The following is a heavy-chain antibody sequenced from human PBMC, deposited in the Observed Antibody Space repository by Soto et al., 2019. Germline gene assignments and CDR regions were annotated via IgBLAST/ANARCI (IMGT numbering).Heavy chain of an antibody. CDR2: ISGSGGST. CDR1: GFTFSSYA. V-gene: IGHV3-23*01. J-gene: IGHJ4*02. CDR3: ARRGSGSYYDY. Sequence: EVQLLESGRGLVQPGGSLRLSCAASGFTFSSYAMRWVRQAPVKGLEWLSAISGSGGSTYYADSVKGRFTISRDNSKNTLYLQMNSLRAEDTAVYYCARRGSGSYYDYWGQGTLVTVSS. D-gene: IGHD1-26*01.